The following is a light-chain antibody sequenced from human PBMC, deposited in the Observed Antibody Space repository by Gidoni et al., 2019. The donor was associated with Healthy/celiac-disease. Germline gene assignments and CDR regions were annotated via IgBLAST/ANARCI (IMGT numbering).Light chain of an antibody. CDR2: WSS. V-gene: IGKV4-1*01. CDR1: QSVLYSSNNKNY. Sequence: SLVDRATINCKSSQSVLYSSNNKNYLAWYQQKPGQPPKLLIYWSSTRESEVPDRFSGSGSGTDFTLTISSLQAEDVEVYYCQQYYSNTPITFXGXTKVEIK. J-gene: IGKJ4*01. CDR3: QQYYSNTPIT.